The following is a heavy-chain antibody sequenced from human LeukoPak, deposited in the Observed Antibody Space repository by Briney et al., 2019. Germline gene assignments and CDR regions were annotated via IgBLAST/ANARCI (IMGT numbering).Heavy chain of an antibody. CDR2: ISSSGSYI. V-gene: IGHV3-21*01. J-gene: IGHJ3*02. CDR3: ARSREGSSSWPDAFDI. Sequence: GGSLRLSCAASGLTFSSYSMNWVRQAPGKGLEWVSSISSSGSYIYYADSVKGRFTISRDNAKNSLYLQMNSLRAEDTAVYYCARSREGSSSWPDAFDIWGQGTMVTVSS. D-gene: IGHD6-13*01. CDR1: GLTFSSYS.